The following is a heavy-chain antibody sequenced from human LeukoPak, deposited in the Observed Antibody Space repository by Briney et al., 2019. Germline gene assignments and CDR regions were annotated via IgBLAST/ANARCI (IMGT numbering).Heavy chain of an antibody. Sequence: ASVKVSCKASGYTFTGYYMHWVRQAPGQGLEWMGWINPNSGGTNYAQKFQGRATMTRDTSISTAYMELSRLRSDDTAVYYCARPLDPYYYGSGSLDYWGQGTLVTVSS. CDR2: INPNSGGT. CDR1: GYTFTGYY. J-gene: IGHJ4*02. D-gene: IGHD3-10*01. V-gene: IGHV1-2*02. CDR3: ARPLDPYYYGSGSLDY.